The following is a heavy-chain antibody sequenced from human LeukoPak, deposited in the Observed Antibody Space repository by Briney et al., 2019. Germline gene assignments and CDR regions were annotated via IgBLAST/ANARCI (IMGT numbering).Heavy chain of an antibody. CDR2: LNPNSGDT. D-gene: IGHD5-24*01. V-gene: IGHV1-2*02. CDR1: GYTFTAFY. CDR3: VRGLRKDGHNLFDY. J-gene: IGHJ4*02. Sequence: GASVEVSCKSSGYTFTAFYVHWVRQAPGQGLEWMGWLNPNSGDTNYAQKSQDRVTMTRDTSITTVYMELRRLTSDDTAVYYCVRGLRKDGHNLFDYWGQGTLVTVSS.